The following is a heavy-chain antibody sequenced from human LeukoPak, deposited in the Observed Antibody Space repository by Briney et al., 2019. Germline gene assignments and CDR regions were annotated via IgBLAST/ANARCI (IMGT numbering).Heavy chain of an antibody. Sequence: SETLSLTCTVSGASISSYYWSWIRQPPGKGLEWIGCIYYTGSTDYNPSLQSRVTISVDTSKNQFSLKLSSVTAADTAVYYCTRGRLWFDHWGQGTLVTVSS. V-gene: IGHV4-59*01. J-gene: IGHJ5*02. CDR1: GASISSYY. CDR3: TRGRLWFDH. CDR2: IYYTGST.